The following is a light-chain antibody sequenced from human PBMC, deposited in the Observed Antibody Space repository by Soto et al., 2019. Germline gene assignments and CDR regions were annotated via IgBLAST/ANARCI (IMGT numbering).Light chain of an antibody. V-gene: IGLV2-14*03. CDR3: SSYGASSTL. CDR1: SSDIGLYND. J-gene: IGLJ2*01. Sequence: QSALTQPASVSGSPGQSITIPCTGSSSDIGLYNDVSWYQQHPGKAPKLLFYDVSYRPSGISDRFSGSKSGNTSSLTISGLQPEDEADYYCSSYGASSTLFGGGTKLTVL. CDR2: DVS.